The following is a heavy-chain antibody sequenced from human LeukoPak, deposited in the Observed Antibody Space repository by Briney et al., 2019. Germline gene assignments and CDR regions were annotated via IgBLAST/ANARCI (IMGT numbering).Heavy chain of an antibody. D-gene: IGHD2-15*01. V-gene: IGHV3-53*04. Sequence: GGSLRLSCAASGFTVSSNYMSWVRQAPGKGLEWVSVIYSGGSTYYADSVKGRFTISRHNSKNTLYLQMNSLRAEDTAVYYCAGIRRYCSGGSCYLLDYWGQGTLVTVSS. CDR3: AGIRRYCSGGSCYLLDY. CDR1: GFTVSSNY. J-gene: IGHJ4*02. CDR2: IYSGGST.